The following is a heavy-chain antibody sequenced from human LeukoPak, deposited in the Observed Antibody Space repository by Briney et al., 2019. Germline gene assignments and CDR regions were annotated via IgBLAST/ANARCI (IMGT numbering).Heavy chain of an antibody. CDR3: ARYGSGSYNPKFDY. CDR2: IYWNDDK. V-gene: IGHV2-5*01. D-gene: IGHD3-10*01. Sequence: SGPTLVKPPQTLTLTCTFSGFSLSTSGVGVGWIRQPPGKALEWLALIYWNDDKRYSPSLKSRLTITKDTSKNQVVLTMTNMDPVDTATYYCARYGSGSYNPKFDYWGQGTLVTVSS. J-gene: IGHJ4*02. CDR1: GFSLSTSGVG.